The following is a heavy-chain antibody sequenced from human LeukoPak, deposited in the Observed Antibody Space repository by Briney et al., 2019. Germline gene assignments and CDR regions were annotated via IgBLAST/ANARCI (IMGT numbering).Heavy chain of an antibody. CDR3: ESGLYFALVAY. V-gene: IGHV1-58*02. J-gene: IGHJ4*02. CDR1: GFSYSSCA. Sequence: SVKVSRKASGFSYSSCAMQWVRQARGQRLEWMGWIVVGSGNTNYAQKFQERVTITRDMSTSTASMELSSLRSEDTTVYYCESGLYFALVAYSGQGPLVTVSP. D-gene: IGHD3-9*01. CDR2: IVVGSGNT.